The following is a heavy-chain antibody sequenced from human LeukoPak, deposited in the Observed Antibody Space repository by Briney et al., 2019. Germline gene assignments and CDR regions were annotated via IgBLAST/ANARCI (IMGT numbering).Heavy chain of an antibody. Sequence: GGSLRLSCAASGFTFSSYAMSWVRQAPGKGLEWVSAISGSGGSTYHADSVKGRFTISRDNSKNALYLQMNSLRAEDTAVYYCAKSLYYYDSSGYYSFDCWGQGTLVTVSS. CDR1: GFTFSSYA. V-gene: IGHV3-23*01. J-gene: IGHJ4*02. D-gene: IGHD3-22*01. CDR3: AKSLYYYDSSGYYSFDC. CDR2: ISGSGGST.